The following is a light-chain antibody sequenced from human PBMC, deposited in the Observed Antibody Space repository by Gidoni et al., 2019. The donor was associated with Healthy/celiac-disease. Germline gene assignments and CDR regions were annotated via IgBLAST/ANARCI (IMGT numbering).Light chain of an antibody. J-gene: IGLJ2*01. CDR2: DVS. CDR3: CSYAGSWV. Sequence: QSALTQPRSVSGSPGQSVTISCTGTSSEVGGYNYVSWYQQHPGKAPKPMIYDVSKRPSVVPDRFSGSKSGNTASLTISGLQAEDEADYYCCSYAGSWVFGGGTKLTVL. CDR1: SSEVGGYNY. V-gene: IGLV2-11*01.